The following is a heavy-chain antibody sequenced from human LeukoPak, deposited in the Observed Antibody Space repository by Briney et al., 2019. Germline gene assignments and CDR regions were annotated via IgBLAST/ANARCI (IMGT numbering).Heavy chain of an antibody. V-gene: IGHV3-23*01. CDR3: AKDRRRDIVVVPAAQTVFDY. D-gene: IGHD2-2*01. J-gene: IGHJ4*02. CDR2: ISGTGHST. Sequence: QSGGSLRLSCVASGFTFSSNAMSWVRQAPGKGLEWVSAISGTGHSTYYADPVKGRFTISRDNSKNTLYLQMNSLRAEDTAVYYCAKDRRRDIVVVPAAQTVFDYWGQGTLVTVSS. CDR1: GFTFSSNA.